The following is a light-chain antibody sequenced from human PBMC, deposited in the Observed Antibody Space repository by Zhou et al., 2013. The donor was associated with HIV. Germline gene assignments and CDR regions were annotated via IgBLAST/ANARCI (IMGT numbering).Light chain of an antibody. CDR2: GTS. CDR3: QHYGSSPQT. Sequence: EIVLTQSPGTLSLSPGERATLSCRASRTISTSFLAWYQQNPGQAPRLLIYGTSSRATDIPDRFSGSGSGTDFTLTISRLEPEDFAVYYCQHYGSSPQTFGPGTKLEMK. J-gene: IGKJ2*01. V-gene: IGKV3-20*01. CDR1: RTISTSF.